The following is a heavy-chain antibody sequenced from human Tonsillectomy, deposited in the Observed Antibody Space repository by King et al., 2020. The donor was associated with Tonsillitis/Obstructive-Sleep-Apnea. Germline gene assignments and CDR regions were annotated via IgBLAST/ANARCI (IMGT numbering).Heavy chain of an antibody. V-gene: IGHV1-2*06. CDR1: GYTFTGYY. CDR3: ARERWLQPEPYYFDY. J-gene: IGHJ4*02. CDR2: INPNSGGT. D-gene: IGHD5-24*01. Sequence: VQLVESGAEVKKPGASVKVSCKASGYTFTGYYMHWVRQAPGQGLEWMGRINPNSGGTNYAQKFQGRVTMTRDTSISTAYMELSRLRSDDTAVYYCARERWLQPEPYYFDYWGQGTLVTVSS.